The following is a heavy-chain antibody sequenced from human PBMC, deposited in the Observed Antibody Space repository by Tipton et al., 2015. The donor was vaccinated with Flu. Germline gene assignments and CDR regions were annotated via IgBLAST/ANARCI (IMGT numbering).Heavy chain of an antibody. CDR3: TRGQGANP. V-gene: IGHV3-53*01. J-gene: IGHJ5*02. Sequence: QLVQSGGDLIQPGGSLRLSCAASGFTVNSNYMSWVRQAPGKGLEWVSAIYSDGRAYYVDSVKGRFTVSRDDSKNMLSLQMDSLRAEDTAVYYCTRGQGANPWGQGTLVTVSS. CDR2: IYSDGRA. CDR1: GFTVNSNY.